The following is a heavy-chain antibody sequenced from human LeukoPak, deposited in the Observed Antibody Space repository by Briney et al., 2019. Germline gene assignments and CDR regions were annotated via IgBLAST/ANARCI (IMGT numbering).Heavy chain of an antibody. D-gene: IGHD1-14*01. V-gene: IGHV3-21*01. J-gene: IGHJ4*02. CDR3: ATETIGRHYDY. Sequence: KAGGSQRLSCAASGFTFSSCVFNWVRQAPGKGLEWVSSIGPTGTDRYYADSVRGRFTISRDNAKNSMYLQMDSLRDEDTAVYYCATETIGRHYDYWGQGTLLTVSS. CDR1: GFTFSSCV. CDR2: IGPTGTDR.